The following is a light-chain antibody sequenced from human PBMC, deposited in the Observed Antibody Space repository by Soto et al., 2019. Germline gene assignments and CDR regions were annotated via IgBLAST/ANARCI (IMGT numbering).Light chain of an antibody. Sequence: QSALTQPASVSGSPGQSITISCTGTSSDVGGYNYVSWFQHHTGKAPKHMIYKVTNRPSGVSNRFSGSKSGNTASLTISGLKAEDEADYCCSSYTSSTTWVFGGGTKLPS. CDR2: KVT. CDR3: SSYTSSTTWV. CDR1: SSDVGGYNY. J-gene: IGLJ3*02. V-gene: IGLV2-14*01.